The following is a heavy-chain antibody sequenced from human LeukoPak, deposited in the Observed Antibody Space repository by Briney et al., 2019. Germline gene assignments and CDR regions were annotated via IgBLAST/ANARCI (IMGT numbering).Heavy chain of an antibody. CDR1: GDSIISHY. V-gene: IGHV4-4*09. CDR3: ARHDYGRTVGATRLGFDY. J-gene: IGHJ4*02. Sequence: PSETLSLTCTVSGDSIISHYWSWIRQSPGKGLEWVGFIYTSGNTKYNPPLKSRGTISGDTSMNQLSLKLTSVTAADTAVYYCARHDYGRTVGATRLGFDYWGQGTLVTVSS. CDR2: IYTSGNT. D-gene: IGHD1-26*01.